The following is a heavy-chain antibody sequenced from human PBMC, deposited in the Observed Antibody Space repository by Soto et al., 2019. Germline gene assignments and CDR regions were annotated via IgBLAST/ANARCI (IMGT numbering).Heavy chain of an antibody. J-gene: IGHJ3*02. CDR2: ISSSSSYI. V-gene: IGHV3-21*01. CDR3: ARELDRWPLFYDAFDI. CDR1: GFTFSSYS. Sequence: PGGSLRLSCAASGFTFSSYSMNWVRQAPGKGLEWVSSISSSSSYIYYADSVKGRFTISRDNAKSSLYLQMNSLRAEDTAVYYCARELDRWPLFYDAFDIWGQGTMVTVS. D-gene: IGHD3-22*01.